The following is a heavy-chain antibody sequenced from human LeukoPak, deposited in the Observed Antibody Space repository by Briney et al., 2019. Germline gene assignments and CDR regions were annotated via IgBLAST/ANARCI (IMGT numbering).Heavy chain of an antibody. CDR2: ISSNGGST. J-gene: IGHJ2*01. CDR3: ARVRKYSGYYSWYFDL. CDR1: GFTFSNYA. V-gene: IGHV3-64*01. D-gene: IGHD5-12*01. Sequence: GGSLRLSCAASGFTFSNYAMHWVRQAPGKGLEYVSAISSNGGSTYYANSVKGRFTISRDNSKNTLYLQMGSLRAEDMAVYYCARVRKYSGYYSWYFDLWGRGTLVTVSS.